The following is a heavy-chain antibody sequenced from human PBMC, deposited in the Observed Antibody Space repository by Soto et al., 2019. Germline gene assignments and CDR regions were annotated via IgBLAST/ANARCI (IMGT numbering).Heavy chain of an antibody. J-gene: IGHJ4*02. Sequence: QVQLQESGPGLVKPSETLSLTCTVSGGSVSSGSYYWSWIRQPPGKGLEWIGYIYSSGSTSYNPSPTSRATISVDTSQTQCSPNLSSVTAADTAVYYCARDGDGYNYWGQGTLVTVSS. D-gene: IGHD5-12*01. CDR3: ARDGDGYNY. CDR2: IYSSGST. V-gene: IGHV4-61*01. CDR1: GGSVSSGSYY.